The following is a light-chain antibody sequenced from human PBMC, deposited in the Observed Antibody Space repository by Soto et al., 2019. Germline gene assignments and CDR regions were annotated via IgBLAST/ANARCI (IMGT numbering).Light chain of an antibody. Sequence: QSVLTQPPSASGTPGQRVTISCSGSSSNIGSNTVNWYQQLPGTAPKLLIYSNNQRPSGAPDRFSGSKSGTSASLAISGLQSEDEADYHCAAWDDSLNGPVFGGGTKLTVL. CDR3: AAWDDSLNGPV. V-gene: IGLV1-44*01. CDR1: SSNIGSNT. CDR2: SNN. J-gene: IGLJ2*01.